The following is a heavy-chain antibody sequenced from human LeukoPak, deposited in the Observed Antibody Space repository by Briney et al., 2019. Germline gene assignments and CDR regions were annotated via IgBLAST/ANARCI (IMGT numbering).Heavy chain of an antibody. CDR2: INSDGSST. CDR3: AREAGAVDFDY. Sequence: GGSLRLSCAASGFTFSSYWMHWVRQAPGKGLVWVSRINSDGSSTSYADSVKGRFTISRDNAKNTLYLQMNSLRAEDTAVYYCAREAGAVDFDYWGQGTLVTVSS. D-gene: IGHD6-19*01. V-gene: IGHV3-74*01. CDR1: GFTFSSYW. J-gene: IGHJ4*02.